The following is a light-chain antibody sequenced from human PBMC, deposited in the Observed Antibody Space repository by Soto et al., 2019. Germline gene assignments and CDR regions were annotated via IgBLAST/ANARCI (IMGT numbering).Light chain of an antibody. CDR2: DVS. J-gene: IGLJ1*01. V-gene: IGLV2-11*01. Sequence: QSALTQPRSVSGSPGQSVTISCTGTSRDVGGYNYVSWYQQHPGKAPKLMMYDVSKRPTGVPDRFAGSKSVNTASLTISGLQAEDGVDYYSCSYPVSYKGYVFGTGTKLTVL. CDR1: SRDVGGYNY. CDR3: CSYPVSYKGYV.